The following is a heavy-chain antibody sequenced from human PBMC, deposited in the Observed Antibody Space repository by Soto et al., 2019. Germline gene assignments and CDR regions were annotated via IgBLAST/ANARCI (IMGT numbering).Heavy chain of an antibody. J-gene: IGHJ5*02. D-gene: IGHD4-17*01. V-gene: IGHV4-34*01. Sequence: SETLSLTCAVYGGSFSGYYWSWIRQPPGKGLEWIGEINHSGSTNYNPSLKSRVTISVDTSKNQFSLKLSSVTAADTAVYYCATGDYGDRRELGWFDPWGQGTLVTVSS. CDR1: GGSFSGYY. CDR2: INHSGST. CDR3: ATGDYGDRRELGWFDP.